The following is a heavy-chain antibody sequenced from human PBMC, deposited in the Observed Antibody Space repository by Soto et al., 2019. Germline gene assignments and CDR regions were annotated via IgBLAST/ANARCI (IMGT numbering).Heavy chain of an antibody. CDR1: GGSISSSSYY. J-gene: IGHJ6*02. Sequence: SETLSLTCTVSGGSISSSSYYWGWIRQPPGKGLEWIGSIYYSGSTYYNPSLKSRVTISVDTSKNQFSLKLSSVTAADTAVYYCARDHPGYCSGGSCYPEFYGMDVWGQGTTVTVSS. V-gene: IGHV4-39*07. D-gene: IGHD2-15*01. CDR2: IYYSGST. CDR3: ARDHPGYCSGGSCYPEFYGMDV.